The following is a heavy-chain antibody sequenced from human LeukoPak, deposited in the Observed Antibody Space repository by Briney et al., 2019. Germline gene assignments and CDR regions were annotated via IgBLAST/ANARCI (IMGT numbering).Heavy chain of an antibody. CDR3: ARDSSYYGSGSFSD. J-gene: IGHJ4*02. CDR1: GFTFSSYS. D-gene: IGHD3-10*01. Sequence: PGGSLRLSCAASGFTFSSYSMNWVRQAPGKGLERVSYISSSGSTIYYADSVKGRFTISRDNAKNSLYLQMNSLRAEDTAVYYCARDSSYYGSGSFSDWGQGTLVTVSS. V-gene: IGHV3-48*04. CDR2: ISSSGSTI.